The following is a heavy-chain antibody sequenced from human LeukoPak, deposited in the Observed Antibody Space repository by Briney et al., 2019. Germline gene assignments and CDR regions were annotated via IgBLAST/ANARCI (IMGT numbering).Heavy chain of an antibody. Sequence: GESLRLSXAASGFTFXXXXXXXXXQAPGKXXXXXXXXXSGGTIXYADSVKGXXTISRXNAKSSLYLQMSSLRDEDTAVYYCARRYCSGGSCGVGPHFDYWGQGTLVTVSS. V-gene: IGHV3-48*02. CDR3: ARRYCSGGSCGVGPHFDY. D-gene: IGHD2-15*01. CDR2: XXSGGTI. J-gene: IGHJ4*02. CDR1: GFTFXXXX.